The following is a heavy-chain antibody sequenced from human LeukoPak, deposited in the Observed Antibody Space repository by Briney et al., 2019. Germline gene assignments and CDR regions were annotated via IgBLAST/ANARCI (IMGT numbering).Heavy chain of an antibody. J-gene: IGHJ6*02. V-gene: IGHV1-24*01. D-gene: IGHD3-3*01. Sequence: ASMKVSCKVSGYTLTELSMHWVRQAPGKGLEWMGGFDPEDGETIYAQKFQGRVTMTEDTSTDTAYMELSSLRSEDTAVYYCATSVGIFGVVPIPYYYYGMDVWGQGTTVTVSS. CDR2: FDPEDGET. CDR3: ATSVGIFGVVPIPYYYYGMDV. CDR1: GYTLTELS.